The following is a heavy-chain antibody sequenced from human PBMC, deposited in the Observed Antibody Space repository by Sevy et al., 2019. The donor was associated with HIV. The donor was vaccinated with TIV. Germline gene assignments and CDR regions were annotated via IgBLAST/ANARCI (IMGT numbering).Heavy chain of an antibody. V-gene: IGHV1-2*02. J-gene: IGHJ5*02. CDR2: INPNSGDT. CDR1: GYTFTDHY. CDR3: ATYSDYGGAFDP. D-gene: IGHD5-12*01. Sequence: ASVKVSCKASGYTFTDHYMHWVRQAPGQGLEWMGWINPNSGDTKYVQKFQGRVTMTRDTSISTAYMELTRLRSDDTAVYYCATYSDYGGAFDPWGQGTLVTVSS.